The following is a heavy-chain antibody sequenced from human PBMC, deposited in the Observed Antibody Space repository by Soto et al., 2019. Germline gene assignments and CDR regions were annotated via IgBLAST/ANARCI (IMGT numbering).Heavy chain of an antibody. CDR1: GGSISSSSHY. D-gene: IGHD2-21*02. Sequence: PSETLSLTCTVSGGSISSSSHYWGWIRHPPGKGLEWIGSIYYSGSTYYNPSLKSRVTISVDTSKNQFSLKLSSVTAADTAVYYCARSYCGGACYQGYWAQGTLVTVSS. CDR2: IYYSGST. J-gene: IGHJ1*01. V-gene: IGHV4-39*01. CDR3: ARSYCGGACYQGY.